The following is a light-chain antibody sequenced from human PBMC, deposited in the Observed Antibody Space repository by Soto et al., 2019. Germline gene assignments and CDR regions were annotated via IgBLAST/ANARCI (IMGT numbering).Light chain of an antibody. CDR2: IAS. CDR3: QQTKSFPLT. CDR1: QDINSW. J-gene: IGKJ4*01. Sequence: DIQMTQSPSSVSASVGDRVTITCRASQDINSWLTWYQQKPGKAPKVLIYIASRLQPGVPSRFSGRGSGTDFSLTISNRQPEDFATYFCQQTKSFPLTFGGGTKVEIK. V-gene: IGKV1-12*01.